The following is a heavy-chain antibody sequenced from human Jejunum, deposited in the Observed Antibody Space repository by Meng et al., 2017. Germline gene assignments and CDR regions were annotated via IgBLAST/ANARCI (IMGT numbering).Heavy chain of an antibody. CDR3: ARGGLNLYVMDA. J-gene: IGHJ6*02. V-gene: IGHV3-74*01. CDR1: GFNFSNYW. D-gene: IGHD1-14*01. Sequence: GESLKISCEASGFNFSNYWMHWVRQAPGKGLVWVSRLRSDGSITNYADSVKGRLTISRDNAKNTLLLHMNSLRAEDTAVYYCARGGLNLYVMDAWGQGTMVTVSS. CDR2: LRSDGSIT.